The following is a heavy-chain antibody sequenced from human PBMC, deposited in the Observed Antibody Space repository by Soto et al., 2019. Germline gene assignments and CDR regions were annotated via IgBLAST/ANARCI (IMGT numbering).Heavy chain of an antibody. CDR2: ISGSGIT. V-gene: IGHV3-23*01. Sequence: GGSLRLSGTACGFTFRTYSMTWFRQAPWKGLEWVSAISGSGITFYANSVKGRFTISRDNSRNTVSLQMHSLRAEDSAIYYCAKGKDYGFGWGRDRYTSHYCGQGTLLALCS. D-gene: IGHD3-16*02. J-gene: IGHJ4*02. CDR3: AKGKDYGFGWGRDRYTSHY. CDR1: GFTFRTYS.